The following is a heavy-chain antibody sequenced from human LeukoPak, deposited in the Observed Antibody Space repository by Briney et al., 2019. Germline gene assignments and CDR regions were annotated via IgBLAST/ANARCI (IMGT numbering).Heavy chain of an antibody. Sequence: GGSLRLSCAASGFTFSSYSMNWVRQAPGKGLEWVSSISSCSSYIYYADSVKGRFTISRDNAKNSLYLQMNSLRAEDTAVYYCARALIGVVATIPHDYWGQGTLVTVSS. CDR3: ARALIGVVATIPHDY. CDR1: GFTFSSYS. V-gene: IGHV3-21*01. CDR2: ISSCSSYI. J-gene: IGHJ4*02. D-gene: IGHD5-12*01.